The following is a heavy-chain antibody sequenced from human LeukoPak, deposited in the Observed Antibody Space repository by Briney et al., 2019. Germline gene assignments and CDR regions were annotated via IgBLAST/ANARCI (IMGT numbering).Heavy chain of an antibody. Sequence: SVKVSCKASGYTFTGYYMHWVRQAPGQGLEWMGGIIPIFGTANYAQKFQGRVTITADESTSTAYMELSSLRSEDTAVYYCARGVLRYFDFDYWGQGTLVTVSS. V-gene: IGHV1-69*13. CDR3: ARGVLRYFDFDY. CDR2: IIPIFGTA. CDR1: GYTFTGYY. J-gene: IGHJ4*02. D-gene: IGHD3-9*01.